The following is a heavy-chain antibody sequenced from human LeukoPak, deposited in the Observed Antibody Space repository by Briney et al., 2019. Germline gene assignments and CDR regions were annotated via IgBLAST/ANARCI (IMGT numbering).Heavy chain of an antibody. CDR1: GLTVSSDY. V-gene: IGHV3-53*01. Sequence: PAGSLRLSCATSGLTVSSDYMSWVRQAPGKGLEWVSLIYGGGNTHYADSVKGRFTISRDNSKNTLYLQMNSLRAEDTAVYYCARGAIDGWGQGTLVTVSS. J-gene: IGHJ4*02. CDR2: IYGGGNT. CDR3: ARGAIDG. D-gene: IGHD3-22*01.